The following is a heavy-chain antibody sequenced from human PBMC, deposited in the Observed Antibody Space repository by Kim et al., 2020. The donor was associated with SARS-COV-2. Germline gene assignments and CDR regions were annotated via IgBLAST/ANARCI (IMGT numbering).Heavy chain of an antibody. D-gene: IGHD6-19*01. Sequence: ASVKVSCKASGYTFTGYYMHWVRQAPGQGLEWMGWINPNSGGTNYAQKFQGRVTMTRDTSISTAYMELSRLRSDDTAVYYCARGPGYSRGWLVYWGQGTLVTVSS. J-gene: IGHJ4*02. V-gene: IGHV1-2*02. CDR3: ARGPGYSRGWLVY. CDR2: INPNSGGT. CDR1: GYTFTGYY.